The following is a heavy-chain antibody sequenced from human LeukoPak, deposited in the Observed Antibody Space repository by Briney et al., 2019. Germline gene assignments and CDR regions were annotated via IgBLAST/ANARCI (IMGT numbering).Heavy chain of an antibody. Sequence: SETLSLTCTVSGDSISSGHYWDWIRQPPGRGLEWIGSIHHSGSTWYNPSLKSRVTISVDTSKNQFSLKLSSVTAADTAVYYCARGLSESRKDIERYFDLWGRGTLVTVSS. V-gene: IGHV4-38-2*02. D-gene: IGHD5-12*01. CDR3: ARGLSESRKDIERYFDL. CDR2: IHHSGST. J-gene: IGHJ2*01. CDR1: GDSISSGHY.